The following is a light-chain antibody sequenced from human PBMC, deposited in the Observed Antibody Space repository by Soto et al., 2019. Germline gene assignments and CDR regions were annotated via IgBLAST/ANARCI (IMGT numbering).Light chain of an antibody. CDR3: CSYAGSHTLL. CDR1: SSDVGGYNY. J-gene: IGLJ2*01. CDR2: DVN. Sequence: QSALTQPRSVSGSPGQSVTISCTGTSSDVGGYNYVSWYQQHPGKAPKLIICDVNKRPSGVPDRFSGSKSGNTASLTISGLQAEDEADYYCCSYAGSHTLLFGGGTKLTVL. V-gene: IGLV2-11*01.